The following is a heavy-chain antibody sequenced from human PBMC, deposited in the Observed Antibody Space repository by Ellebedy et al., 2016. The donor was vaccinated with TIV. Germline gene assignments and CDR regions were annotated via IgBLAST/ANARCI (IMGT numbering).Heavy chain of an antibody. CDR2: ISSTTLTT. CDR1: GFTFSSYN. V-gene: IGHV3-48*04. J-gene: IGHJ4*02. CDR3: ARDMGRWLQFLGY. Sequence: GESLKISCAASGFTFSSYNMIWVRQAPGKGLEWISYISSTTLTTEYADSVKGRFTISRDNAKYSVHLQMNSLRAEDTAVYFCARDMGRWLQFLGYWGQGTLVTVSS. D-gene: IGHD5-24*01.